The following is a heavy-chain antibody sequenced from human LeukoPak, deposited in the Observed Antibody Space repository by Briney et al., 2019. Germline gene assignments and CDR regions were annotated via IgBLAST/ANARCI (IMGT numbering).Heavy chain of an antibody. D-gene: IGHD3-10*01. CDR2: IYYSGST. CDR3: ARVWFGSPGYYFDY. CDR1: GGSISSGGYY. J-gene: IGHJ4*02. Sequence: PSETLSLTCTVSGGSISSGGYYWSWLRQHPGKGLEWIGYIYYSGSTYYNPSLKSRVTISVDTSKNQFSLKLSSVTAADTAVYYCARVWFGSPGYYFDYWGQGTLVTVSS. V-gene: IGHV4-31*03.